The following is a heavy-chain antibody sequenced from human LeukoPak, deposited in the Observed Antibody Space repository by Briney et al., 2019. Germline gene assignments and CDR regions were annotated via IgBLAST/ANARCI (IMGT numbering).Heavy chain of an antibody. Sequence: GASVKVSCKASGYTFTGYYMHWVRQAPGQGLEWMGWINPNSGGTNYAQKFQGRVTMTRDTSISTAYMELSRLRSDDTAVYYCARDPAAAGTNYYYYYTDVWGKGTTVTVSS. D-gene: IGHD6-13*01. CDR2: INPNSGGT. CDR3: ARDPAAAGTNYYYYYTDV. J-gene: IGHJ6*03. V-gene: IGHV1-2*02. CDR1: GYTFTGYY.